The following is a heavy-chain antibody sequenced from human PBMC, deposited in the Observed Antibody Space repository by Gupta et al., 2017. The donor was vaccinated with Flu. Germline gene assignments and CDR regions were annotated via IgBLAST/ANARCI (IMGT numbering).Heavy chain of an antibody. CDR2: KSSSSSYI. J-gene: IGHJ4*02. D-gene: IGHD3-10*01. CDR3: ARGRESDD. V-gene: IGHV3-21*01. Sequence: ASGFSSSSYSMNWGSKAAGRGLEWVSSKSSSSSYIYYADSGKGRFTISRDNAKNSLYLQMNSLRAEDTAVYYCARGRESDDWGQGTRVTVSS. CDR1: GFSSSSYS.